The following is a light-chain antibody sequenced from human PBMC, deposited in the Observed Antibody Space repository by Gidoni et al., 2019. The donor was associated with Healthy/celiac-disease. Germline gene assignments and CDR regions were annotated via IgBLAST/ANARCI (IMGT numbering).Light chain of an antibody. V-gene: IGKV3-15*01. CDR3: QQYNNWPRT. CDR1: QSVSSN. Sequence: EIVMTQSPATLSVSPGERATLSCRASQSVSSNLAWYQQKPGQAPTPLIYGASTRATGIPARFSGSGSGTEFTLTISSLQSEDFAVYYCQQYNNWPRTFXXXTKVEIK. J-gene: IGKJ1*01. CDR2: GAS.